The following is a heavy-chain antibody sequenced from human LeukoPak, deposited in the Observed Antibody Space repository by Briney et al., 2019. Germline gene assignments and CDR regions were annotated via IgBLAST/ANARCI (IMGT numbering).Heavy chain of an antibody. CDR3: ARDEGPRYYYGSGSYYNRGWFDP. D-gene: IGHD3-10*01. CDR1: GYTFTSYY. J-gene: IGHJ5*02. V-gene: IGHV1-46*01. Sequence: GASVKVSCKASGYTFTSYYMHWVRQAPGQGLEWMGIINPSGGSTSYAQKFQGRVTMTRDTSTSTVYMELSSLRSEDTAVYYCARDEGPRYYYGSGSYYNRGWFDPWGQGTLVTVSS. CDR2: INPSGGST.